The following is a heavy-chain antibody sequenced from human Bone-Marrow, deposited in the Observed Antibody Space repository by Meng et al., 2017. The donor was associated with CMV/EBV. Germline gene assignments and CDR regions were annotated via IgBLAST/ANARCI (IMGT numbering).Heavy chain of an antibody. CDR1: GFTFSSYF. Sequence: GESLKISCEVSGFTFSSYFMSWVRQAPGKGLEWVAGISESGASKYYADSVKGRFFISRDNSRDTLYLQMKNLRADDTAAYYCAKDETVGATSPFDYWGQGTLVTVSS. J-gene: IGHJ4*02. V-gene: IGHV3-23*01. CDR2: ISESGASK. CDR3: AKDETVGATSPFDY. D-gene: IGHD2-15*01.